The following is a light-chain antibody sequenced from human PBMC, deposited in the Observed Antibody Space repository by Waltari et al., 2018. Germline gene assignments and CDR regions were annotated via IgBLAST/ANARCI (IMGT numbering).Light chain of an antibody. V-gene: IGKV3-20*01. CDR2: DVS. J-gene: IGKJ1*01. CDR1: QSVSRL. Sequence: EIVLTQSPGTLSLSPGESATLSRRASQSVSRLVWYQQKPGQAPRLLIYDVSTRATGIPDRFSGSGSGTDFSLTISRLESEDFAVYYCQHYVTLPVTFGQGTKVEIK. CDR3: QHYVTLPVT.